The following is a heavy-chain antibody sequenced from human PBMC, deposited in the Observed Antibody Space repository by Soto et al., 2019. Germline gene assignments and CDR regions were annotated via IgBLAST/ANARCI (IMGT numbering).Heavy chain of an antibody. V-gene: IGHV1-2*02. D-gene: IGHD2-15*01. CDR1: GCTFTGYY. CDR2: INPNSGGT. J-gene: IGHJ5*02. CDR3: ARDLMVVAATPPTNWFDP. Sequence: ASVKVSCKASGCTFTGYYMHWVRQAPGQGLEWVGWINPNSGGTNYAQKFQGRVTMTRDTSISTAYMELSRLRSDDTAVYYCARDLMVVAATPPTNWFDPWGQGTLVTVSS.